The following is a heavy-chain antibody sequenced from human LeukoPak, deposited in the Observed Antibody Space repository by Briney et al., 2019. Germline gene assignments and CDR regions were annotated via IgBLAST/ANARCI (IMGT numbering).Heavy chain of an antibody. CDR2: IYYSGST. CDR3: ARGHLGDDYGRRYFDY. CDR1: GGSISSYY. V-gene: IGHV4-59*12. J-gene: IGHJ4*02. Sequence: PSETLSLTCTVSGGSISSYYWSWIRQPPGKGLEWIGYIYYSGSTNYNPSLKSRVTISVDTSKNQFSLKLSSVTAADTAVYYCARGHLGDDYGRRYFDYWGQGTLVTVSS. D-gene: IGHD4-17*01.